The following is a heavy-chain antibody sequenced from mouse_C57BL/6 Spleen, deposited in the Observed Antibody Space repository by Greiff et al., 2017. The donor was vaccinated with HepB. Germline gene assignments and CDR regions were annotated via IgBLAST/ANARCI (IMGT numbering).Heavy chain of an antibody. V-gene: IGHV14-3*01. CDR1: GFNIKNTY. D-gene: IGHD1-1*01. CDR3: SRGPYYYGSSFYAMDY. CDR2: IDPANGNT. Sequence: EVQLQQSVAELVRPGASVKLSCTASGFNIKNTYMHWVKQRPEQGLEWIGRIDPANGNTKYAPKFQGKATITADTSSNTAYLQLSSLTSEDTAIYYCSRGPYYYGSSFYAMDYWGQGTSVTVSS. J-gene: IGHJ4*01.